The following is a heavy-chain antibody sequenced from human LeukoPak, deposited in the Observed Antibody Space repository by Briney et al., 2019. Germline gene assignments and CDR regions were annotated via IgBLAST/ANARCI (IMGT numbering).Heavy chain of an antibody. J-gene: IGHJ4*02. CDR3: TRDFRITMIVVVTDTRSAAYDY. V-gene: IGHV3-49*05. D-gene: IGHD3-22*01. CDR1: GFTFGDYA. Sequence: KPGRSLRLSCTASGFTFGDYAMSWFRQAPGKGLEWVGFIRSKAYGGTTEYAASVKGRFTISRDDSKSIAYLQMNSLKTEDTAVYYCTRDFRITMIVVVTDTRSAAYDYWGQGTLVTVSS. CDR2: IRSKAYGGTT.